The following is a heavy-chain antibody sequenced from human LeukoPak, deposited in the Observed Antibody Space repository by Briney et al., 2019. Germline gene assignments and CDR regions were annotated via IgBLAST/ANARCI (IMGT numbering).Heavy chain of an antibody. V-gene: IGHV3-23*01. CDR3: AKDTVYYYDGSGYSPYFQR. J-gene: IGHJ1*01. CDR1: GFTFSDYY. Sequence: PGGSLRLSCAASGFTFSDYYMSWIRQAPGQGLEWVSDLSGSGGSTYYADSVKGRFTISRDNSKNTLYLQMNSLRAEDTAVYYCAKDTVYYYDGSGYSPYFQRWGQGTLVTVSS. CDR2: LSGSGGST. D-gene: IGHD3-22*01.